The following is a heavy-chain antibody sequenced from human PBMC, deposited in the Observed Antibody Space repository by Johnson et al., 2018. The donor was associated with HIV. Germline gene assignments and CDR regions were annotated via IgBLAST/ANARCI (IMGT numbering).Heavy chain of an antibody. CDR1: GFTFSRYW. CDR2: IKQDGSEK. J-gene: IGHJ3*02. D-gene: IGHD1-14*01. CDR3: ARGPRNPGLDAFDI. Sequence: VQLVESGGGVVQPGRSLRLSCAASGFTFSRYWMSWVRQAPGKGLEWVANIKQDGSEKYYVDSVKGRFTISRDNAKNSVYLQINSLKTEDTAVYYCARGPRNPGLDAFDIWGQGTVVTVSS. V-gene: IGHV3-7*05.